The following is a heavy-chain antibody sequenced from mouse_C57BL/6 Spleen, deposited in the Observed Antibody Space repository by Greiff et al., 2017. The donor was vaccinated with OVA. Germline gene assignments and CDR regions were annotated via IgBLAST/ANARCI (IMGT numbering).Heavy chain of an antibody. CDR3: ARKLDWAYFDY. CDR1: GYAFSSYW. J-gene: IGHJ2*01. V-gene: IGHV1-80*01. CDR2: IYHGDGDT. D-gene: IGHD4-1*01. Sequence: QVQLQQSGAELVKPGASVKISCKASGYAFSSYWMNWVKQRPGKGLEWIGQIYHGDGDTNYNGKFKGKATLTADKSSSTAYMQLSSLTSEDSAVYFCARKLDWAYFDYWGQCTTLTVSS.